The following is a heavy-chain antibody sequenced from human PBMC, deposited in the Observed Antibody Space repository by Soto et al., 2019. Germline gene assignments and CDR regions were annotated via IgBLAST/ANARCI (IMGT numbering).Heavy chain of an antibody. J-gene: IGHJ4*02. Sequence: GGSLRLSCAAPGFTFSSYEMNWVRQAPGKGLEWVSYISSSGSTIYYADSVKGRFTISRDNAKNSLYLQMNSLRAEDTAVYYCARDSVAGHGFDYWGQGTLVTVSS. D-gene: IGHD6-19*01. CDR1: GFTFSSYE. V-gene: IGHV3-48*03. CDR2: ISSSGSTI. CDR3: ARDSVAGHGFDY.